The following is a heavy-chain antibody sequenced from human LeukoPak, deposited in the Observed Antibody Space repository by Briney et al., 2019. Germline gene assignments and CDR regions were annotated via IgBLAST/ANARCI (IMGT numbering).Heavy chain of an antibody. J-gene: IGHJ4*02. V-gene: IGHV4-30-4*01. CDR1: GGSISSGDYY. Sequence: SETLSLTCTVSGGSISSGDYYWGWIRQPPGKGLEWIGYIYYSGSTYYNPSLKSRVTISVDTSKNQFSLKLSSVTAADTAVYYCAREEPGIGVDYWGQGTLVTVSS. CDR2: IYYSGST. D-gene: IGHD7-27*01. CDR3: AREEPGIGVDY.